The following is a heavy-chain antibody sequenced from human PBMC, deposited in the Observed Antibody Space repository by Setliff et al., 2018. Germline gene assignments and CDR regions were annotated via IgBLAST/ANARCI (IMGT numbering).Heavy chain of an antibody. CDR2: LHTSGST. D-gene: IGHD3-3*01. CDR1: GGSISSGSYY. J-gene: IGHJ4*02. V-gene: IGHV4-61*02. Sequence: PSETLSLTCAVSGGSISSGSYYWSWIRQPTGKGLEWVGRLHTSGSTNYNPSLKSRVTISVDTSKNQFSLKLSSVTAADTAMYYCRFWSGYYKNDYWGQGTLVTVSS. CDR3: RFWSGYYKNDY.